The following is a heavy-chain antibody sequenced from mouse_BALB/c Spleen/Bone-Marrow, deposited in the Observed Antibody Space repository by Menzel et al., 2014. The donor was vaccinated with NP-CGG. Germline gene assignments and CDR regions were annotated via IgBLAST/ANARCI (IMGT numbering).Heavy chain of an antibody. CDR2: IDPYNGGT. CDR1: GYAFTSYN. CDR3: ARQKTIYYGNYFDY. Sequence: VQLKESGPELVKPGASVKVSCKASGYAFTSYNMHWMKQSHGKSLEWIGYIDPYNGGTSYNQKFKGKATLTVDKSSSTAYMHLNSLTSEDSAVYYCARQKTIYYGNYFDYWGQGTTLTVSS. V-gene: IGHV1S135*01. D-gene: IGHD2-1*01. J-gene: IGHJ2*01.